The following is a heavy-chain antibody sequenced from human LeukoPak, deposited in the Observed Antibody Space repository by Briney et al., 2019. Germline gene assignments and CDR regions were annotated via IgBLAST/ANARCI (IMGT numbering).Heavy chain of an antibody. D-gene: IGHD3-3*02. CDR3: TISGYYYYYMDV. J-gene: IGHJ6*03. CDR2: ISSSGSTI. Sequence: GGSLRLSCAASGFTFSDYYMSWIRQAPGKGLEWVSYISSSGSTIYYADSVKGRFTISRDNAKNSLYLQMNSLKTEDTAVYYCTISGYYYYYMDVWGKGTTVTISS. CDR1: GFTFSDYY. V-gene: IGHV3-11*01.